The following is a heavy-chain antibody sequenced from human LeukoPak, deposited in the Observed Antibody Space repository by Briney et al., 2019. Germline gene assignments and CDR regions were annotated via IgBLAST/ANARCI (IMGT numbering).Heavy chain of an antibody. Sequence: SETLSLTCTVSGGSISSYSWSWIRQPPGKGLEWIGYIYYSGSTNYNPSLKSRVTISIDTSKNQLSLKLSSVTAADTAVYYCARDRGMVYGLDVWGQGTTVTVSS. CDR2: IYYSGST. V-gene: IGHV4-59*01. CDR3: ARDRGMVYGLDV. CDR1: GGSISSYS. J-gene: IGHJ6*02. D-gene: IGHD2-8*01.